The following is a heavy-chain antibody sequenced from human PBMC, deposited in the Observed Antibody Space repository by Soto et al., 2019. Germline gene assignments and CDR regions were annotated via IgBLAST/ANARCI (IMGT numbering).Heavy chain of an antibody. D-gene: IGHD2-2*01. Sequence: EVQLVESGGGLVKPGGSLRLSCAASGFTFSNAWMSWVRQAPGKGLEWVGRIKSKTDGGTTDYAAPVKGRFTISRDDSTKTLYLQMNSLKTEDTAVYYCTTIEVVPAAQEDYWGQGTLVTVSS. V-gene: IGHV3-15*01. J-gene: IGHJ4*02. CDR1: GFTFSNAW. CDR2: IKSKTDGGTT. CDR3: TTIEVVPAAQEDY.